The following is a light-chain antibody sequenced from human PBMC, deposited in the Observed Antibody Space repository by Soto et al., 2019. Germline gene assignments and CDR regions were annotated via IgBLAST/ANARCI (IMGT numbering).Light chain of an antibody. CDR3: SSYTATRTYV. CDR2: GVT. CDR1: SSDVGGYNY. J-gene: IGLJ1*01. V-gene: IGLV2-14*01. Sequence: QSVLTQPASVSGSPGQSVTISCTGTSSDVGGYNYVSWYQQLPGEAPKLIIYGVTDRPSGVSNRFSGSKSGNTASLTVSGLQAEDGGDHYCSSYTATRTYVFGTGTKVTVL.